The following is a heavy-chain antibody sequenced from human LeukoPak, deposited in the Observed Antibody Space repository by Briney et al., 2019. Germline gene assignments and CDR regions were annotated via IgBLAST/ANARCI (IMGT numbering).Heavy chain of an antibody. CDR1: GYIFTSYW. Sequence: PGESLKISCKSCGYIFTSYWIGWVRQMPGKGLEWMGIIYPGDSDTRYSPSFQGQITISADKSISTAYLQWSSLKASDTAMYYCARESYYYGSGSSQRRPFDYWGQGTLVTVSS. J-gene: IGHJ4*02. V-gene: IGHV5-51*03. CDR2: IYPGDSDT. D-gene: IGHD3-10*01. CDR3: ARESYYYGSGSSQRRPFDY.